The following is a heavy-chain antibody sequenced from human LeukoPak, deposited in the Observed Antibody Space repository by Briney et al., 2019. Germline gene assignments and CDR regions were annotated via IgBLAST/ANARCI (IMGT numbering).Heavy chain of an antibody. CDR2: ISSSSSYI. V-gene: IGHV3-21*01. J-gene: IGHJ4*02. Sequence: PGGSLRLPCAASGFTFSSYSMNWVRQAPGKGLEWVSSISSSSSYIYYADSVKGRFTISRDNAKNSLYLQMNSLRAEDTAVYYCAREVGNYYGDPVVYWGQGTLVTVSS. CDR1: GFTFSSYS. D-gene: IGHD4-17*01. CDR3: AREVGNYYGDPVVY.